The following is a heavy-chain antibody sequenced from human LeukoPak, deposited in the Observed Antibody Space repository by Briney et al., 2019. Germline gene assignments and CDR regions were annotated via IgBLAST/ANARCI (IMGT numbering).Heavy chain of an antibody. V-gene: IGHV1-18*01. Sequence: ASVNVSCKASDYTFTSYGISWVRQAPGQRLEWMGWISAYNGNTNYAQKLQGRVTMTTETSTSTAYMELRSLRSDDTAVYYCARVWDTPRGYFDYWGQGTLVTVSS. CDR1: DYTFTSYG. D-gene: IGHD2-15*01. CDR3: ARVWDTPRGYFDY. J-gene: IGHJ4*02. CDR2: ISAYNGNT.